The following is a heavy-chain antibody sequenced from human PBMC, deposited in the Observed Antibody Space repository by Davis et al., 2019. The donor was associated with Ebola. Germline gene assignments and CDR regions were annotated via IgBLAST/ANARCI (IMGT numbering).Heavy chain of an antibody. J-gene: IGHJ4*02. Sequence: GESLKISCEASGFTFSTCAMSWVRQAPGKGLEWVSSISASSSYIFYADSVKGRFTISRDNAKNSLYLQMNSLRDEDTAVYYCARDPTYYDYVWGSYRYFDYWGQGTLVTVSS. CDR3: ARDPTYYDYVWGSYRYFDY. CDR1: GFTFSTCA. D-gene: IGHD3-16*02. V-gene: IGHV3-21*01. CDR2: ISASSSYI.